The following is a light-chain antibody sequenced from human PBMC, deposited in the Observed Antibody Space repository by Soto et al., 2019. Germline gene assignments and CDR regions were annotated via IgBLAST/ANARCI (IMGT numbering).Light chain of an antibody. V-gene: IGLV3-1*01. Sequence: SYELTQPPSVSVSPGQTAIITCSGDKLGNKYTCWYQQKPGQSPVLVIYQDNKRPSVIPERFSGSNSGNTATLTICGTQAMDEGDYYCQAWDSRSDVVFGGGTKVTVL. CDR2: QDN. CDR1: KLGNKY. J-gene: IGLJ3*02. CDR3: QAWDSRSDVV.